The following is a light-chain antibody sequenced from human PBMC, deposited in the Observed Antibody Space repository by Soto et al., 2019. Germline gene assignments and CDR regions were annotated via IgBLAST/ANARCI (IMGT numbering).Light chain of an antibody. V-gene: IGLV2-23*01. Sequence: QPVLTQPASVSLSPGQSITISCTGTSSDVGSYNLVSWFQQLLGKVPKLIIYEGTKRPSGVSDRFSGSKSGYTASLTISGLQAEDAADYYCFSYAGNSVYVFGTGAKVTVL. CDR3: FSYAGNSVYV. CDR2: EGT. J-gene: IGLJ1*01. CDR1: SSDVGSYNL.